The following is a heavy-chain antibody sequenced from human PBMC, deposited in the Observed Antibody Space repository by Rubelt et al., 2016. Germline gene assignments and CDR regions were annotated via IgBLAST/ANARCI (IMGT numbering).Heavy chain of an antibody. V-gene: IGHV4-59*08. CDR2: IHYSGTT. CDR3: ARGYGDSDGGDWFDP. CDR1: GDSINNNY. J-gene: IGHJ5*02. D-gene: IGHD4-17*01. Sequence: QVQLQESGPGLVKPSETLSLSCTVSGDSINNNYWSWIRQPPGSGLEWIGYIHYSGTTKYNPSLKSRVTISVDTSKNQFSLKLGSGTAADTAVYYCARGYGDSDGGDWFDPWGQGTLVTVSS.